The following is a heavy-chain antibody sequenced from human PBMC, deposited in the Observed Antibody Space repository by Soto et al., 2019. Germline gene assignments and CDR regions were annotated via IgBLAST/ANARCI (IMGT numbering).Heavy chain of an antibody. CDR3: AKDREWLRFGGSYGMDV. Sequence: GGSLRLSCAASGFTFSSYAMSWVRQAPGKGLEWVSSISGSGGSTYYADSVKGRFTISRDNSKNTLYLQMNSLRAEDTAVYYCAKDREWLRFGGSYGMDVWGQGTTVTISS. CDR2: ISGSGGST. V-gene: IGHV3-23*01. D-gene: IGHD5-12*01. CDR1: GFTFSSYA. J-gene: IGHJ6*02.